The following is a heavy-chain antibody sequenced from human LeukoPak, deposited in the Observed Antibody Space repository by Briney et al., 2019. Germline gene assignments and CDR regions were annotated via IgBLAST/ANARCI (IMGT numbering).Heavy chain of an antibody. D-gene: IGHD3-16*01. CDR1: GGSISSYC. Sequence: PSETLSLTCTVSGGSISSYCWSWIRQPPGKGLEWIGYIYYSGSTNYNPSLKSRVTISVDTSKNQFSLKLSSVTAADTAVYYCARVGVVFDYWGQGTLVTVSS. J-gene: IGHJ4*02. CDR3: ARVGVVFDY. V-gene: IGHV4-59*08. CDR2: IYYSGST.